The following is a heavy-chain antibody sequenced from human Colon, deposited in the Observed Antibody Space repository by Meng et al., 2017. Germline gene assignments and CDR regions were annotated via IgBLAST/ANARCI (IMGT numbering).Heavy chain of an antibody. J-gene: IGHJ4*02. CDR1: GCSIYSSDW. V-gene: IGHV4-4*02. D-gene: IGHD3-3*01. CDR3: AAIFGLGPGY. Sequence: QGEVQGSVPGLVQPSGTLALPCDVSGCSIYSSDWWSWVRQPPGKGLEWIAEIFHSGSTNYKSSLKSRATISVDRSKNQFSLKLNSVTAADTAVYYCAAIFGLGPGYWGQGTLVTVSS. CDR2: IFHSGST.